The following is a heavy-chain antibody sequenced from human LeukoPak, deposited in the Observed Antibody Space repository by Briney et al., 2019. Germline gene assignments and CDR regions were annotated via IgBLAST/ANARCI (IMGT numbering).Heavy chain of an antibody. Sequence: ASVKVSCKASGYTFTSYYMHWVRQAPGQGLEWMGIINPSGGSTSYAQKFQGRVTMTRDTSTSTVYMELSSLRSEDTAVYYCARQVGYYGSGSYSSYPDHWGQGTLVTASS. CDR1: GYTFTSYY. V-gene: IGHV1-46*01. CDR2: INPSGGST. D-gene: IGHD3-10*01. CDR3: ARQVGYYGSGSYSSYPDH. J-gene: IGHJ4*02.